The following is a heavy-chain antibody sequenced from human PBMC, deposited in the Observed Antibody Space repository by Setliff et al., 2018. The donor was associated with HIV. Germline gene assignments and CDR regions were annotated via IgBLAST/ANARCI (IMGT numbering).Heavy chain of an antibody. CDR1: GFTFSGSA. J-gene: IGHJ5*02. D-gene: IGHD4-17*01. Sequence: GGSLRLSCSASGFTFSGSALHWVRQASGKGLEWVGRIKTKPNSYATAHAESVKGRFTISRDDSQNTAYLQMNSLRTEDTAVFFCAVSPDGDCATTECANWFDPWGQGTQVTVSS. CDR3: AVSPDGDCATTECANWFDP. CDR2: IKTKPNSYAT. V-gene: IGHV3-73*01.